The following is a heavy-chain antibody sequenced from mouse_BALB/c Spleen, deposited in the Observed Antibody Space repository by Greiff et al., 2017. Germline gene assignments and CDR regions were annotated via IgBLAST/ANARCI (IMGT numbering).Heavy chain of an antibody. CDR3: ARPNSLLRLNAMDY. Sequence: VQLQQSGPELVKPGASVKISCKASGYAFSSSWMNWVKQRPGQGLEWIGRIYPGDGDTNYNGKFKGKATLTADKSSSTAYMQLSSLTSVDSAVYFCARPNSLLRLNAMDYWGQGTSVTVSS. J-gene: IGHJ4*01. CDR1: GYAFSSSW. V-gene: IGHV1-82*01. D-gene: IGHD1-2*01. CDR2: IYPGDGDT.